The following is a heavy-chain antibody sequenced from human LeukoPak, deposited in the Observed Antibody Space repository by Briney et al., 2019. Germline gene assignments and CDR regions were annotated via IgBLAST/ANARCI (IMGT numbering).Heavy chain of an antibody. D-gene: IGHD3-22*01. J-gene: IGHJ4*02. V-gene: IGHV3-33*01. CDR2: IWYDGSNK. CDR3: ARAARYYDSSGQGAGFDY. Sequence: QPGRSLRLSCAASGFTFSSYGMHWVRQAPGKGLEWVAVIWYDGSNKYYAGSVKGRFTISRDNSKNTLYLQMNSLRAEDTAVYYCARAARYYDSSGQGAGFDYWGQGTLVTVSS. CDR1: GFTFSSYG.